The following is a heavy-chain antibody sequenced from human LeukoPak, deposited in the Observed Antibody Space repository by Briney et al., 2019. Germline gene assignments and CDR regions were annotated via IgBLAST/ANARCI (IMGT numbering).Heavy chain of an antibody. CDR2: ISSSSSYI. CDR1: GFIFSNFN. D-gene: IGHD6-19*01. Sequence: GGSLRLSCAASGFIFSNFNMHWIRQAPVQGLEWVSSISSSSSYIHYADSVKGRFTISRDNAKNSLYQQMNSLRAEDTAVYYCARDTSGWNWFDPWGQGTLVTVSS. J-gene: IGHJ5*02. CDR3: ARDTSGWNWFDP. V-gene: IGHV3-21*01.